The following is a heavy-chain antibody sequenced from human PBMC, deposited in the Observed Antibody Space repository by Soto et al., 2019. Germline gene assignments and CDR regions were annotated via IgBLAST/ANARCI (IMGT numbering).Heavy chain of an antibody. J-gene: IGHJ4*02. D-gene: IGHD1-26*01. V-gene: IGHV3-23*01. CDR2: ITADGGGT. CDR3: ARGGAMGVDY. CDR1: GFTFSSYI. Sequence: GGSLRLSCTASGFTFSSYIMNWVRQAPGKGLEWISTITADGGGTFYADSVKGRFTISRDNAKNTVYLHVNTLRDEDTAVYYCARGGAMGVDYWGQGTLVTVSS.